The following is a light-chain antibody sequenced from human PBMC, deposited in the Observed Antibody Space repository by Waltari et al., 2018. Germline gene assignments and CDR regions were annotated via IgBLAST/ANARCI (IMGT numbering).Light chain of an antibody. CDR3: QQHYTTPWT. J-gene: IGKJ1*01. V-gene: IGKV4-1*01. CDR2: WAS. CDR1: QTVLYSANNKNY. Sequence: DIVMTQSPDSLAGSLGERATINCKSSQTVLYSANNKNYLTWYQHKPGQPPKLLISWASNRESGVPDRVTGSGSGTDFTLTISSLQAEDVAVYYCQQHYTTPWTFGQGTKVEIK.